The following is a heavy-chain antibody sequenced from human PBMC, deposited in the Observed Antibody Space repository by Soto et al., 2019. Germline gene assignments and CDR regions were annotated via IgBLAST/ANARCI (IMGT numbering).Heavy chain of an antibody. CDR2: LSAGGDIT. V-gene: IGHV3-23*01. CDR3: AKDPATVIRGYFDF. J-gene: IGHJ4*02. CDR1: GFTFNIDA. Sequence: GGSLRLSCAASGFTFNIDAMNWVRQAPGKGLEWVSALSAGGDITFYADSVKGRFSISRDNSKNTLYLQMNSLRAEDTAVYYCAKDPATVIRGYFDFWGQGSLVTVSS. D-gene: IGHD4-4*01.